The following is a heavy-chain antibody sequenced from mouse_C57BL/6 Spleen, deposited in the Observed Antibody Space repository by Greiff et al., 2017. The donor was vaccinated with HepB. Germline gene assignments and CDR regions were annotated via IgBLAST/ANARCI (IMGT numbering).Heavy chain of an antibody. CDR3: TTYSNYTGPYAMDY. D-gene: IGHD2-5*01. Sequence: EVQLQQSGTVLARPGASVKMSCKTSGYTFTSYWMHWVKQRPGQGLEWIGAIYPGNSDTSYNQKFKGKAKLTAVTSASTAYMELSSLTNEDSAVYYCTTYSNYTGPYAMDYWGQGTSVTVSS. CDR1: GYTFTSYW. V-gene: IGHV1-5*01. J-gene: IGHJ4*01. CDR2: IYPGNSDT.